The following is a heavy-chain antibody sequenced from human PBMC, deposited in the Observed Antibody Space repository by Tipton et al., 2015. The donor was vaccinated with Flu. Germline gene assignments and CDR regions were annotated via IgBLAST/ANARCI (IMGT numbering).Heavy chain of an antibody. D-gene: IGHD3-16*01. J-gene: IGHJ5*02. CDR2: IYHSGNT. Sequence: TLSLTCAVTGASISSGGYSWSWIRQPPGKGLEWIGYIYHSGNTYYNPSLKRRVSMSVDRSKNQFSLRLNSVTAADTAVYYCAREGGGASNWFDPWGRGTLVTVSS. CDR1: GASISSGGYS. CDR3: AREGGGASNWFDP. V-gene: IGHV4-30-2*01.